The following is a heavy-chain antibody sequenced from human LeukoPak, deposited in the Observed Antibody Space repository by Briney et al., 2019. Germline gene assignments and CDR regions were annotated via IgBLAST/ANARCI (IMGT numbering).Heavy chain of an antibody. V-gene: IGHV1-69*06. D-gene: IGHD2-15*01. CDR1: GDTFSNYS. J-gene: IGHJ5*02. Sequence: ASVKVSCKASGDTFSNYSISCVRRAPGQGLEWMARIIPIFATVNYAQKFQGRVTITADKSTTTAYMELSSLRSEDTAVYYCARADCSGAACSNWFDPWGQGTLVTVSS. CDR3: ARADCSGAACSNWFDP. CDR2: IIPIFATV.